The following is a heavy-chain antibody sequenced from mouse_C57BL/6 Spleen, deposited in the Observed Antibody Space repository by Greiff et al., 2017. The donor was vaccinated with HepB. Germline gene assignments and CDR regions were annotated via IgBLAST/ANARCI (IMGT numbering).Heavy chain of an antibody. Sequence: QVQLQQPGAELVRPGTSVKLSCKASGYTFTSYWMHWVKQRPGQGLEWIGVIDPSDSYTNYNQKFKGKATLTVDTSSSTAYMQLSSLTSEDSAVYYCARGGCTTVAMDYWGQGTAVTVAS. CDR1: GYTFTSYW. CDR3: ARGGCTTVAMDY. CDR2: IDPSDSYT. J-gene: IGHJ4*01. V-gene: IGHV1-59*01. D-gene: IGHD1-1*01.